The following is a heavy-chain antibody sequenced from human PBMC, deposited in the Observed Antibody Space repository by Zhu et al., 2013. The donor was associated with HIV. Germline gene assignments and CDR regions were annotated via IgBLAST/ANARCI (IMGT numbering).Heavy chain of an antibody. CDR3: AGGTVAARPNYYYMDV. Sequence: QVQLVQSGAEVKKPGSSVKVSCKASGGTFSSYAISWVRQAPGQGLEWMGWIIPIFGIANYAQKFQGRVTITADASTSTAYMELSSLRSEDTAVYYCAGGTVAARPNYYYMDVWGKGTTVTVSS. CDR1: GGTFSSYA. J-gene: IGHJ6*03. D-gene: IGHD6-6*01. CDR2: IIPIFGIA. V-gene: IGHV1-69*12.